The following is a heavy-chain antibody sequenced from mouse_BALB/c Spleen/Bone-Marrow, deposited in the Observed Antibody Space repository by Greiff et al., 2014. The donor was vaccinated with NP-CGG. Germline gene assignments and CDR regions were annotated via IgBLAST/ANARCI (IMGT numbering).Heavy chain of an antibody. V-gene: IGHV1-39*01. CDR2: IDPYYGGV. J-gene: IGHJ3*01. Sequence: VQLQQSGPELEKPGASVKIYCKASGYSFTGYNMNWVKQNNGKSLEWIGNIDPYYGGVSYNQKFKGKATLTVDKSSNTAYMQLKSLTSEDSAVYYCAISIEYRPLVYWGQGTLVTVSA. D-gene: IGHD2-14*01. CDR3: AISIEYRPLVY. CDR1: GYSFTGYN.